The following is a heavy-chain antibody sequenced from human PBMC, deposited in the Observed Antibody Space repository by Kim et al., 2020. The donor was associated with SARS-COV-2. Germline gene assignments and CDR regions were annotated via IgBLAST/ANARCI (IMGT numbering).Heavy chain of an antibody. CDR2: ISYDGSNK. CDR1: GFTFSSYA. J-gene: IGHJ6*02. V-gene: IGHV3-30-3*01. Sequence: GGSLRLSCAASGFTFSSYAMHWVRQAPGKGLEWVAVISYDGSNKYYADSVKGRFTISRDNSKNTLYLQMNSLRAEDTAVYYCAGDREYYDILTGYYITSYYYYYYGMDVWGQGTTVTVSS. CDR3: AGDREYYDILTGYYITSYYYYYYGMDV. D-gene: IGHD3-9*01.